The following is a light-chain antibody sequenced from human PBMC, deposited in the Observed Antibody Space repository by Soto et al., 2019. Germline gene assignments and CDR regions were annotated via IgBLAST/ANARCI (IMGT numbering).Light chain of an antibody. J-gene: IGKJ4*01. CDR3: QQANTFSLT. V-gene: IGKV1-12*01. CDR2: TAS. Sequence: DIQLTQSPSSVSASIEDRVTMTCRASQGVTRWLAWYQQKPGRAPKLLIYTASSLQTGVPSRFSASGFGTDFTLTISSLQPEDFATYYCQQANTFSLTFGGGT. CDR1: QGVTRW.